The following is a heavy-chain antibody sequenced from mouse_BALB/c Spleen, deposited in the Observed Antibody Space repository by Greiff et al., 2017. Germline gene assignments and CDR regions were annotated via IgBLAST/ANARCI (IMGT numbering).Heavy chain of an antibody. V-gene: IGHV1-14*01. CDR3: ARKGLVGYDSFDY. CDR1: GYTFTSYV. CDR2: INPYNDGT. D-gene: IGHD2-14*01. J-gene: IGHJ2*01. Sequence: VQLQQSGPELVKPGASVKMSCKASGYTFTSYVMHWVKQKPGQGLEWIGYINPYNDGTKYNEKFKGKATLTSDKSSSTAYMELSSLTSEDSAVYYCARKGLVGYDSFDYWGQGTTLTVSS.